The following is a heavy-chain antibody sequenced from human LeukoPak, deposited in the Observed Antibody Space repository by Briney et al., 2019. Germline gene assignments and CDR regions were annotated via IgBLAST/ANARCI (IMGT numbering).Heavy chain of an antibody. D-gene: IGHD5-12*01. V-gene: IGHV4-4*02. Sequence: PSETLSLTCTVSGDSMGSGARWSWVRQSPGKGLEWIGEIYHSGSTNYNPSLRGRVTLSVDNSNNHFSLDLSSVTAADTAFYYCARRGYSGNEAYFAYWGQGTLVTVSS. CDR2: IYHSGST. CDR3: ARRGYSGNEAYFAY. J-gene: IGHJ4*02. CDR1: GDSMGSGAR.